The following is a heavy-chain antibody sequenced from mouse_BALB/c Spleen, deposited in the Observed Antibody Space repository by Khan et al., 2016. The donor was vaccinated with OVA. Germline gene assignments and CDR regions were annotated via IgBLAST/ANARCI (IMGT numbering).Heavy chain of an antibody. J-gene: IGHJ4*01. D-gene: IGHD1-1*02. Sequence: EVQLLESGPGLVKPSQSLSLTCTVTGYSITSDYAWNLIRQFPGNKLEWMGYINYSGSANYNPALKSRISITRDTSKNQFFLQLNSVTTADSATYYCARDGARYNYAMDYWGQGTSGTVS. CDR2: INYSGSA. CDR1: GYSITSDYA. V-gene: IGHV3-2*02. CDR3: ARDGARYNYAMDY.